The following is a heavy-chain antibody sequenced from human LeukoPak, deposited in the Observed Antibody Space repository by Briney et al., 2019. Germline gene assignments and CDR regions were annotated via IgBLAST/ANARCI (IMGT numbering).Heavy chain of an antibody. CDR1: GYTFTGYY. CDR2: MNPNSGNT. V-gene: IGHV1-8*02. D-gene: IGHD2-15*01. CDR3: ARARFVAATRGGDWFDP. J-gene: IGHJ5*02. Sequence: ASVRVSCKASGYTFTGYYMHWVRQAPRQGLEWMGWMNPNSGNTGYAQKFQGRVTMTRNTSISTAYMELSSLRSEDTAVYYCARARFVAATRGGDWFDPWGQGTLVTVSS.